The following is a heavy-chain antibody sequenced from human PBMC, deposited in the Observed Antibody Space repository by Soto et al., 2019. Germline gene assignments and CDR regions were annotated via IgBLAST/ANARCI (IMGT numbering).Heavy chain of an antibody. CDR1: GFTFSSYD. Sequence: ELQLVESGGGLVQPGGSLRLSCAASGFTFSSYDMHWVRQATGKGLEWVSAIGTAGDTYYPGSVKGRFTISRENAKNSLYLQMNSRRAGDTAVYYCARVREGGYFDYWGQGTLVTVSS. J-gene: IGHJ4*02. CDR3: ARVREGGYFDY. CDR2: IGTAGDT. D-gene: IGHD2-15*01. V-gene: IGHV3-13*01.